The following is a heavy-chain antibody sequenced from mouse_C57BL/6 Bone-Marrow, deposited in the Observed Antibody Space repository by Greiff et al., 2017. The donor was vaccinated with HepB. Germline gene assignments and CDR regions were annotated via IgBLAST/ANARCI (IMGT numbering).Heavy chain of an antibody. Sequence: QVQLQQSGTELVKPGASVKLSCKASGYTFTSYWMHWVKQRPGQGLEWIGNINPSNGGTNYNEKFKSKATLTVDKSSSTAYMQLSSLTSEDSAVYYCARGGAYYYGSSPDFDVWGTGTTVTVSS. V-gene: IGHV1-53*01. CDR1: GYTFTSYW. CDR3: ARGGAYYYGSSPDFDV. CDR2: INPSNGGT. D-gene: IGHD1-1*01. J-gene: IGHJ1*03.